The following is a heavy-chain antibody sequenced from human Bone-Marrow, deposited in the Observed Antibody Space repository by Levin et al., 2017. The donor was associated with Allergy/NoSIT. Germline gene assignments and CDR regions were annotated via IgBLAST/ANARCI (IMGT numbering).Heavy chain of an antibody. D-gene: IGHD1-14*01. CDR2: ITPGGDTT. J-gene: IGHJ5*02. V-gene: IGHV3-23*01. CDR1: GFIFSSYV. Sequence: GESLKISCAASGFIFSSYVITWVRQAPGKGLEWVASITPGGDTTYYADSVQGRFTISRDNSKNSLYLQMNNLRVEDTAVYYCAKPDGIRTTTTWGQGTLVTVSS. CDR3: AKPDGIRTTTT.